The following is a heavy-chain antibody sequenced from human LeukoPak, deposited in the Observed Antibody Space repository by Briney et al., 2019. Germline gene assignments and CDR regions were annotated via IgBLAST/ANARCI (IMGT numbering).Heavy chain of an antibody. J-gene: IGHJ1*01. CDR1: GFTLEDYG. V-gene: IGHV3-20*04. Sequence: GGSLSLLCAASGFTLEDYGMRWVRQARGKALEGGSYIYWSGGSIRYADYVKGRFTISRDNAKTTLYLQMNRRRAEDTAVYYCAKALDSTYTSSWYSPTFAEYFQPWGQGTLVTVSS. CDR3: AKALDSTYTSSWYSPTFAEYFQP. CDR2: IYWSGGSI. D-gene: IGHD6-13*01.